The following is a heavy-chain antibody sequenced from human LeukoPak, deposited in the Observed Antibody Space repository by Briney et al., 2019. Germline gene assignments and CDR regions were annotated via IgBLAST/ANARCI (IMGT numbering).Heavy chain of an antibody. V-gene: IGHV4-39*01. CDR1: GGSISSSSYY. Sequence: SETLSLTCTVSGGSISSSSYYWGWIRQPPGKGLEWIGSIYYSGSTYYNPSLKSRVTISVDTSKNQFSLKLSSVTAADTAVYYCARQSDGSGPGYMDVWGKGTTVTISS. J-gene: IGHJ6*03. CDR2: IYYSGST. CDR3: ARQSDGSGPGYMDV. D-gene: IGHD3-10*01.